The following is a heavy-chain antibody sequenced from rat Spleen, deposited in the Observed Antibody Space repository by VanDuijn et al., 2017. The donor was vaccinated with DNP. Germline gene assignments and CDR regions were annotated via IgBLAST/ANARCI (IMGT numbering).Heavy chain of an antibody. CDR3: ARDLLHGLFDY. D-gene: IGHD1-1*01. J-gene: IGHJ2*01. V-gene: IGHV2-41*01. Sequence: QVQLKESGPGLVQPSQTLSLTCTVAGFSLTTYNVHWVRQPPGKGLEWMGVIWNTGGTRYNSALKSRLSISKDTSKSQVFLKMNSLLTEDTATYFCARDLLHGLFDYWGQGVMVTVSS. CDR2: IWNTGGT. CDR1: GFSLTTYN.